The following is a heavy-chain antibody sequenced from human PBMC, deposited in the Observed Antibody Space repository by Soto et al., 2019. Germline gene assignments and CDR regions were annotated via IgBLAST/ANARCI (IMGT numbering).Heavy chain of an antibody. CDR3: ARHDSRIAVAQGGGRGGMDV. J-gene: IGHJ6*02. D-gene: IGHD6-19*01. CDR1: GYSFTSYW. Sequence: EVQLVQSGAEVKKPGESLKISCKGSGYSFTSYWIGWVRQMPGKGLEWMGIIYPGDSDTRYSPSFQGQVTISADKSISTAYLQWSSLKASDTAMYYCARHDSRIAVAQGGGRGGMDVWGQGTTVTVSS. V-gene: IGHV5-51*01. CDR2: IYPGDSDT.